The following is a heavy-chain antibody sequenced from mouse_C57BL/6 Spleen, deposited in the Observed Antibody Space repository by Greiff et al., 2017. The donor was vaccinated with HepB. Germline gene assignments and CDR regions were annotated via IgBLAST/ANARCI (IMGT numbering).Heavy chain of an antibody. J-gene: IGHJ2*01. CDR2: IYPGSGST. Sequence: QVQLKQSGAELVKPGASVKMSCKASGYTFTSYWITWVKQRPGQGLEWIGDIYPGSGSTNYNEKFKSKATLTVDTSSSTAYMQLSSLTSEDSAVYYCARALLRVGDYWGQGTTLTVSS. CDR1: GYTFTSYW. V-gene: IGHV1-55*01. D-gene: IGHD1-2*01. CDR3: ARALLRVGDY.